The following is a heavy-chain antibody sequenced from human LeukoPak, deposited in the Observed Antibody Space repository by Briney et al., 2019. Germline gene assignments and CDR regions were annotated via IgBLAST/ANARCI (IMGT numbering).Heavy chain of an antibody. Sequence: ASVKVSCKASGYTFTGYYMHWVRQAPGQGLEWMGWINPNSGGTNYAQKFQGRVTMTRDTSISIAYMELSRLRSDDTAVYYCARAGLGSSCFDYWGQGTLVTVSS. V-gene: IGHV1-2*02. J-gene: IGHJ4*02. CDR3: ARAGLGSSCFDY. D-gene: IGHD1-26*01. CDR1: GYTFTGYY. CDR2: INPNSGGT.